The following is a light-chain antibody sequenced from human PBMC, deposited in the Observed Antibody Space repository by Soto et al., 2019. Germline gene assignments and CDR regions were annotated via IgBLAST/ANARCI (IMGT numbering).Light chain of an antibody. Sequence: DIQMTQSPSSLSASVGDEVTITCRASQTIMTYLNWYQLKPGKAPKLLIYAASSLQSGVPSRFSGSGSGTDFALTINSLQPEDFATIYCQQTYSTPWTFGQGTKVDI. CDR2: AAS. V-gene: IGKV1-39*01. J-gene: IGKJ1*01. CDR3: QQTYSTPWT. CDR1: QTIMTY.